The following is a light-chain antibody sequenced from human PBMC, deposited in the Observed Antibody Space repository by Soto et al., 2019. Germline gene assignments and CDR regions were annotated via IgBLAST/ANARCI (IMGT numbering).Light chain of an antibody. CDR2: EGS. Sequence: QSALTQPASVSGSPGQSITNSCTGTSSDVGSYNLVSWYQQHPGKAPKLMIYEGSYRPSGVSNRFSGSKSGNTASLTISGLQAEDEADYYCCSYAGSRTFVVFGGGTKLTVL. CDR1: SSDVGSYNL. V-gene: IGLV2-23*03. J-gene: IGLJ2*01. CDR3: CSYAGSRTFVV.